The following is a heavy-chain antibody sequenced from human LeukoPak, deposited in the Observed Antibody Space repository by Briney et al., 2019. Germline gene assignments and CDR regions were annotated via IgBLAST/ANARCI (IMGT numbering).Heavy chain of an antibody. V-gene: IGHV4-59*08. J-gene: IGHJ6*02. CDR1: GGSISNNY. D-gene: IGHD5-12*01. CDR2: IYYGGST. Sequence: SETLSLTCTVSGGSISNNYWSWIRQPPGKGLKWIGYIYYGGSTNYNPSLKSRITISVDTSKNQFSLKLSSVTAADTAVYYCARAIVASNYYGMDVWGQGTTVTVSS. CDR3: ARAIVASNYYGMDV.